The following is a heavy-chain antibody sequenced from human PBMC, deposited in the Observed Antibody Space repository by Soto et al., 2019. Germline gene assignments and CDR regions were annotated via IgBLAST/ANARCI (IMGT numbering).Heavy chain of an antibody. J-gene: IGHJ4*02. Sequence: SETLSLTCAVYGGSFSGYYWSWIRQPPGKGLEWIGEINHSGSTNYNPSLKSRVTISVDTSKNQFSLKLSSVTAADTAVYYCARAEYDSSGGFDYWGQGTLVTVSS. CDR3: ARAEYDSSGGFDY. V-gene: IGHV4-34*01. CDR2: INHSGST. D-gene: IGHD3-22*01. CDR1: GGSFSGYY.